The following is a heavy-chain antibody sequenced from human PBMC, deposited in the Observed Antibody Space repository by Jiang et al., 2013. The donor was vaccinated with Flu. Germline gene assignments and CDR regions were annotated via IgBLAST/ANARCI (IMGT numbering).Heavy chain of an antibody. V-gene: IGHV5-51*01. D-gene: IGHD3-10*01. Sequence: SPSFQGQATISADKSISTAYLQWSSLKASDTAMYYCARPAVNGGYWYFDLWGRGTLVTVSS. J-gene: IGHJ2*01. CDR3: ARPAVNGGYWYFDL.